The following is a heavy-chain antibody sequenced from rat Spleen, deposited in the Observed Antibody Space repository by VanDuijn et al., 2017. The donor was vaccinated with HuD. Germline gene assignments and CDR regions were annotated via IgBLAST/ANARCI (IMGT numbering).Heavy chain of an antibody. D-gene: IGHD4-3*01. V-gene: IGHV5-17*01. CDR3: AVSGYGY. Sequence: EVQLVESGGGLVQPGNSLKLSCAASGFTFSDYAMAWVRQSPKKGLEWVATIIYDGSSTYYRDSVKGRFTISRDNAKNTQYLQMDSLRSEDTATYYCAVSGYGYWGQGVMVTGSS. CDR1: GFTFSDYA. J-gene: IGHJ2*01. CDR2: IIYDGSST.